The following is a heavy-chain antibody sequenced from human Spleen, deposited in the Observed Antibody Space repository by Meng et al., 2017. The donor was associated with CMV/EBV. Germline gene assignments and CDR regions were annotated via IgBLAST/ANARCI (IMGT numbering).Heavy chain of an antibody. D-gene: IGHD1-26*01. CDR1: GFTFSSYG. V-gene: IGHV3-21*01. J-gene: IGHJ3*02. CDR3: ARDLGYAFDI. Sequence: GESLKISCAASGFTFSSYGMHWVRQAPGKGLEWVSSLSTIRTNIFYADSVKGRFTISRDNTKKSLYLQMNSLRVEDTAVYYCARDLGYAFDIWGRGTLVTVSS. CDR2: LSTIRTNI.